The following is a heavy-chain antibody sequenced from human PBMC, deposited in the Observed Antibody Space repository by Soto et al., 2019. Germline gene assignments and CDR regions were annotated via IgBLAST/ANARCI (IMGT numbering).Heavy chain of an antibody. J-gene: IGHJ6*01. V-gene: IGHV1-8*01. Sequence: ASVKVSCKASGYTFTSYDINWVRQATGQGLGWMGWMNPNSGNTGYAQKFQGRVTMTRNTSISTAYMELSSLRSEDTAVYYCARGRWSQQLFNYYGMDVYREGTTVTVSS. D-gene: IGHD6-13*01. CDR2: MNPNSGNT. CDR3: ARGRWSQQLFNYYGMDV. CDR1: GYTFTSYD.